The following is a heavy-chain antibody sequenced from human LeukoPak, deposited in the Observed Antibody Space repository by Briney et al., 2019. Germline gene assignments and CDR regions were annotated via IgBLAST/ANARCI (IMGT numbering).Heavy chain of an antibody. V-gene: IGHV4-4*02. D-gene: IGHD6-25*01. J-gene: IGHJ4*02. CDR2: IYHSGST. CDR3: ARLNSGWQTFDY. Sequence: SETLSLTCAVSGGSISSSNWWSWVRQPPGKGLEWIGEIYHSGSTNYNPSLKSRVTISVDTSKNQFSLKLSSVTAADTAVYYCARLNSGWQTFDYWGQGTLVTVSS. CDR1: GGSISSSNW.